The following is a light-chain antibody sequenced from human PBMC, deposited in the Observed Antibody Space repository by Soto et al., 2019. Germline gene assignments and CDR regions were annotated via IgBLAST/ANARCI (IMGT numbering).Light chain of an antibody. CDR3: LQVNSFPRT. Sequence: MQMPPSPSSLSASIGDRVTITCRASQGIGVRLAWFQQKPGKAPQYLIQSASILQSGVPSRFSGSGSGTEFILTINSLQPEDVAIYYCLQVNSFPRTFGQGKRLEIK. CDR1: QGIGVR. V-gene: IGKV1-12*01. J-gene: IGKJ5*01. CDR2: SAS.